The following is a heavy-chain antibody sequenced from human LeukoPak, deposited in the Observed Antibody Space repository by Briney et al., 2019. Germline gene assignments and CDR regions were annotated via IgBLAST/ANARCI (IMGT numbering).Heavy chain of an antibody. V-gene: IGHV4-61*02. CDR1: GGSISRSSYY. J-gene: IGHJ4*02. D-gene: IGHD4-23*01. Sequence: SQTLSLTCTVSGGSISRSSYYWSWIRQPAGKGLEWIGRIYTSGSTKYNPSLKSRVTISVDTSKNQFSLKLSSVTAADTAVYYCARHMATVVTIDYWGQGTLVTVSS. CDR3: ARHMATVVTIDY. CDR2: IYTSGST.